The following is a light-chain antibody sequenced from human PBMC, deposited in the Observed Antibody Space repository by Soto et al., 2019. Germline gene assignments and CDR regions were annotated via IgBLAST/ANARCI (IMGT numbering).Light chain of an antibody. CDR1: QRFSTW. CDR3: QQYNSSPYT. Sequence: DIQMTQSPSTLSASVGDRVTITCRASQRFSTWLAWYQQKPGKAPRLLIYDASSLEGGVPSRFSGRGSGTESTLTISGLQPDDFATYYCQQYNSSPYTFGQGTKLEIK. CDR2: DAS. V-gene: IGKV1-5*01. J-gene: IGKJ2*01.